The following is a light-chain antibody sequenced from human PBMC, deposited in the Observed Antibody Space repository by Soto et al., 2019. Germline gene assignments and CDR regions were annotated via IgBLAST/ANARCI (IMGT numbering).Light chain of an antibody. CDR3: MQSIQLPIT. J-gene: IGKJ4*01. Sequence: DVVLTQTPRSLSVTPGQPASISCKSSQSLLYSDGRTYVYWYLQKPGQPPQLLIHEVSNRVSGVPDRCSGSGSGTDFTLKISRVEAEDVGVYYCMQSIQLPITFGGGTNVEIK. CDR2: EVS. V-gene: IGKV2D-29*01. CDR1: QSLLYSDGRTY.